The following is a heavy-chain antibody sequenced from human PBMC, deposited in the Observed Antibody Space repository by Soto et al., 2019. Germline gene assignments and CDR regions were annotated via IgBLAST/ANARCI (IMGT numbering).Heavy chain of an antibody. CDR2: ISAYNGNT. CDR3: ARETGTILPGVDANVIIRGMDV. CDR1: GYTFTSYG. V-gene: IGHV1-18*04. Sequence: ASVKVSCKASGYTFTSYGISWVRQAPGQGLEWMGWISAYNGNTNYAQKLQGRVTMTTDTSTSTAYMELRSLRSDDTAVYYCARETGTILPGVDANVIIRGMDVWGQGTTVTVSS. D-gene: IGHD3-10*01. J-gene: IGHJ6*02.